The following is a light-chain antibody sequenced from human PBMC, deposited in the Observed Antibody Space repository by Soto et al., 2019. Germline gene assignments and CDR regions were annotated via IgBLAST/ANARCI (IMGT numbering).Light chain of an antibody. CDR3: NSFTTSSTQV. CDR2: DVT. Sequence: QSVLTQPASVSGSPGQSITISCTGPDRDVGAYNYVSWYQQHPGRVPKLIIYDVTYRPSGVSSRFSGSKSGNTASLTISGLQADDEADYYCNSFTTSSTQVFGTGTKVTVL. V-gene: IGLV2-14*03. CDR1: DRDVGAYNY. J-gene: IGLJ1*01.